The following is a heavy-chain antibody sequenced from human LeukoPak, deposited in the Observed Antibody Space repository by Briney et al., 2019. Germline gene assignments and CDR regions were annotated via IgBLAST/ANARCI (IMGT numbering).Heavy chain of an antibody. J-gene: IGHJ3*02. CDR2: IIPILGIA. V-gene: IGHV1-69*04. CDR3: ARDYYDSSGYYDAFDI. Sequence: SVKVSCKASGGTFSSYAISWVRQAPGQGLEWMGRIIPILGIANYAQKFQGRVTITADKSTSTAYMELSSLRSEDTAVYYCARDYYDSSGYYDAFDIWGQGTMVTVSS. D-gene: IGHD3-22*01. CDR1: GGTFSSYA.